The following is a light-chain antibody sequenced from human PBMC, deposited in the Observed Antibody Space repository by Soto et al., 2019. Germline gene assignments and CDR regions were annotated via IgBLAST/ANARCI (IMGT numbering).Light chain of an antibody. Sequence: ELLMTQSPATLSVSPGARATLSCRARQSVSRNLAWYQQKPGQAPSLLIYAVSTRATGIPARFSGSESATEFTLTINRLQSEEFAGYYCQQYNNWPPTWTFGQGTKVEIK. J-gene: IGKJ1*01. CDR2: AVS. CDR1: QSVSRN. V-gene: IGKV3-15*01. CDR3: QQYNNWPPTWT.